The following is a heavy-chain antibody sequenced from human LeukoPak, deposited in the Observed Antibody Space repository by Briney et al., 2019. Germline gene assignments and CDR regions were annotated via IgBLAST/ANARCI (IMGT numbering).Heavy chain of an antibody. CDR1: GGSISSSSYY. J-gene: IGHJ4*02. CDR2: MYYSGST. Sequence: SETLSLTCTVSGGSISSSSYYWGWIRQPPGKGLEWIGSMYYSGSTYYNPSLKSRVTISVEKSKKQFSLKLSSVTAADTAVYYCARRDGVDFLTFDYWGQGTLVTVSS. CDR3: ARRDGVDFLTFDY. V-gene: IGHV4-39*01. D-gene: IGHD3/OR15-3a*01.